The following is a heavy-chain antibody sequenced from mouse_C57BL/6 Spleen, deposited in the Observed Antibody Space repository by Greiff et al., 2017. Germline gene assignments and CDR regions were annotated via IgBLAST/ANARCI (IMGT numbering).Heavy chain of an antibody. J-gene: IGHJ1*03. CDR2: IYPGSGST. CDR1: GYTFTSYW. D-gene: IGHD2-5*01. CDR3: ARSDYSKGNWYFDV. V-gene: IGHV1-55*01. Sequence: QVQLQQPGAELVKPGASVKMSCKASGYTFTSYWITWVKQRPGQGLEWIGDIYPGSGSTNYTEKFKSKATLTVDTSSSTAYMQLSSLTSEDSAVYYCARSDYSKGNWYFDVWGTGTTVTVSS.